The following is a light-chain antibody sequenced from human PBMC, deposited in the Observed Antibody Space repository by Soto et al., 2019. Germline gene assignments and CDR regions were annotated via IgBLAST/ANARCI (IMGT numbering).Light chain of an antibody. V-gene: IGKV1-12*01. CDR3: QKGYSFPVT. CDR1: QDIGDW. CDR2: AAS. Sequence: DIQMTQAPSSVSPSLGDRPSTTGRASQDIGDWLAWYQQKPGKAPKLLVYAASSLQSGVPSRLSGSGSGTDFTLTISRLQPEDFATYYCQKGYSFPVTCGGGTKVDIK. J-gene: IGKJ4*01.